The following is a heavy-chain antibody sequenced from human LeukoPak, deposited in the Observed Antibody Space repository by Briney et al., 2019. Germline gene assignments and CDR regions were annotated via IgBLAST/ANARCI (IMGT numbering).Heavy chain of an antibody. J-gene: IGHJ5*02. V-gene: IGHV1-69*05. CDR3: ARADDSSGYYPSFDNWFDP. D-gene: IGHD3-22*01. CDR1: GGTFSSYA. CDR2: IIPIFCTA. Sequence: GASVKVSCKASGGTFSSYAISWVRQAPGQGREWMGGIIPIFCTANYAQKLQGRVTITTDECKSTAYMELSSLRSEDMDVYYCARADDSSGYYPSFDNWFDPWGQGTLVTVSS.